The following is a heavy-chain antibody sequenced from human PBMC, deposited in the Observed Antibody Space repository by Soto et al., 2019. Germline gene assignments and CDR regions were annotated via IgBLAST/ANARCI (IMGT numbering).Heavy chain of an antibody. D-gene: IGHD1-1*01. J-gene: IGHJ4*02. CDR1: GYTFTSYG. V-gene: IGHV1-18*01. CDR3: ARGRYGDY. Sequence: QVHLVQSGAEVKNPGASVKVSCTASGYTFTSYGITWVRQAPGQGLARRGWISAHNGNTDYAQKLQGRVIVTRDTSPSTAYKELRSLISDDTGVYYCARGRYGDYWGQGALVTVSS. CDR2: ISAHNGNT.